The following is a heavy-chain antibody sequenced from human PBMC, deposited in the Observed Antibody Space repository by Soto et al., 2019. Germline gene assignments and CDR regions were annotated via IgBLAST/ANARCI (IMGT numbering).Heavy chain of an antibody. D-gene: IGHD3-3*01. CDR3: ARGVYYDFWSGYPRDWFDP. J-gene: IGHJ5*02. CDR1: GFTLSTYD. V-gene: IGHV3-13*01. CDR2: LSYAGDT. Sequence: PGGSLRLSCVASGFTLSTYDMHWVRQATGKGLEWVAGLSYAGDTYYPGSVKGRFTVSRESAKNSLYLQMNSLTAGDTAVYYCARGVYYDFWSGYPRDWFDPWGQGTLVTVSS.